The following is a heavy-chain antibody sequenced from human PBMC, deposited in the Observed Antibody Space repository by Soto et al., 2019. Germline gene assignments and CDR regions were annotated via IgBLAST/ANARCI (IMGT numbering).Heavy chain of an antibody. CDR2: IYSGGST. Sequence: GGSLRLSCAASGFTFSSNYMSWVRQAPGKGLEWVSVIYSGGSTYYADSVKGRFTISRHNSKNTLYLQMNSLRAEDTAVYYCARESIAARNAFDIWGQGTMVTVSS. CDR3: ARESIAARNAFDI. D-gene: IGHD6-6*01. J-gene: IGHJ3*02. V-gene: IGHV3-53*04. CDR1: GFTFSSNY.